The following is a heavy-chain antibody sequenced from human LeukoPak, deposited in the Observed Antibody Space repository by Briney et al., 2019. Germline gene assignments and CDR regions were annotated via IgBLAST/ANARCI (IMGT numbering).Heavy chain of an antibody. CDR1: GFTFSSYE. CDR2: ISSSGSTI. CDR3: ARVLGFGELFFDY. J-gene: IGHJ4*02. Sequence: GGSLRLSCAASGFTFSSYEVNWVRQAPGKGLEWVSYISSSGSTIYYADSVKGRFTISRDNAKNSLYLQMNSLRAEDTAVYYCARVLGFGELFFDYWGQGTLVTVSS. V-gene: IGHV3-48*03. D-gene: IGHD3-10*01.